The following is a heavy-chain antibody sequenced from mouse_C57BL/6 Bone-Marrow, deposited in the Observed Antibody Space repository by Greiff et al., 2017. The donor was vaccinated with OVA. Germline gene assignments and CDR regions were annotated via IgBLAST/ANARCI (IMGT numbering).Heavy chain of an antibody. CDR2: IYPSDSET. Sequence: QVQLKQPGAELVRPGSSVKLSCKASGYTFTSYWMDWVKQRPGQGLEWIGNIYPSDSETHYNQKFKDKATLTVDKSSSTAYMQLSSLTSEDSAVYYCARRRPPLTMAMDYWGQGTSVTVSS. D-gene: IGHD1-1*02. CDR3: ARRRPPLTMAMDY. CDR1: GYTFTSYW. V-gene: IGHV1-61*01. J-gene: IGHJ4*01.